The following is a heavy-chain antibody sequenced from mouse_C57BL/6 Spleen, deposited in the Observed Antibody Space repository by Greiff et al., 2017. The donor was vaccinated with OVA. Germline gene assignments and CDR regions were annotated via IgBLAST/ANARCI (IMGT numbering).Heavy chain of an antibody. CDR2: ISYDGSN. J-gene: IGHJ2*01. CDR3: ARGDGYPFDY. CDR1: GYSITSGYY. V-gene: IGHV3-6*01. D-gene: IGHD2-3*01. Sequence: EVQLQESGPGLVKPSQSLSLTCSVTGYSITSGYYWHWIRQFPGNKLEWMGYISYDGSNNYNPSLKNRISITRDTSKNQFFLKLNSVTTEDTATYYCARGDGYPFDYWGQGTTLTVSS.